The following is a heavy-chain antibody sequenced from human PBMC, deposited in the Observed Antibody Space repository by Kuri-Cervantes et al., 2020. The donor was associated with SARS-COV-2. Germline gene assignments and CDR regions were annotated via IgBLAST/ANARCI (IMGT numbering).Heavy chain of an antibody. J-gene: IGHJ6*02. CDR1: GFTFSSYA. CDR3: ARDVWSGYYYGMDV. D-gene: IGHD3-3*01. V-gene: IGHV3-30-3*01. Sequence: GGSLRLSCAASGFTFSSYAMHWVRQAQGKGLECVAVISYDGSNKYYADSVKGRFTISRDNSKNTLYLQMNSLRAEDTAVYYCARDVWSGYYYGMDVWGQGTTVTVSS. CDR2: ISYDGSNK.